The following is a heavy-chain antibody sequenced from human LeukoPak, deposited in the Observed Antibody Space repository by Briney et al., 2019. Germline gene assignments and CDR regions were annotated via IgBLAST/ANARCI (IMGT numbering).Heavy chain of an antibody. J-gene: IGHJ3*01. CDR2: IHYSGST. V-gene: IGHV4-59*08. CDR3: ARTPERRGYSYGVDAFDF. Sequence: PSETLSLTCAVSGGSLSNSFWNWIRQPPGKGLEWIGFIHYSGSTNSNPALKSRVTMSLDTSKNHFSLQLRSVTAADTAVYYCARTPERRGYSYGVDAFDFWGPGTMVTVSS. CDR1: GGSLSNSF. D-gene: IGHD5-18*01.